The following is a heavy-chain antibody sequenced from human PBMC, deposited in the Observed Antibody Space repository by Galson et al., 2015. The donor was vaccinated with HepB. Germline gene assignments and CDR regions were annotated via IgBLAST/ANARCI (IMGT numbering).Heavy chain of an antibody. CDR1: GFTFSSYA. D-gene: IGHD3-10*01. J-gene: IGHJ4*02. CDR3: VKDRFYGSGSYIYFDC. V-gene: IGHV3-64D*06. Sequence: SLRLSCAASGFTFSSYAMHWVRQAPGKGLEYVSAISSNGGSTYYADSVKGRLTISRDNSKNTLYLQMSSLRAEDTAVYYCVKDRFYGSGSYIYFDCWGQGTLVTVSS. CDR2: ISSNGGST.